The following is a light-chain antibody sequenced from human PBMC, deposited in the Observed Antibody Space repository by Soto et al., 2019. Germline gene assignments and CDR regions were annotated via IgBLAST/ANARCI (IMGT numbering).Light chain of an antibody. CDR2: AAS. CDR3: QKYSNDPSWT. J-gene: IGKJ1*01. Sequence: DIQMTQSPSSLSASLGDRVTIACRASQGISNSLAWYQQQPGKVPKLLISAASTLQSGVPSRFSGSGSGTDFTLTISSLQPYAVSTDYGQKYSNDPSWTFGQGTKVEIK. CDR1: QGISNS. V-gene: IGKV1-27*01.